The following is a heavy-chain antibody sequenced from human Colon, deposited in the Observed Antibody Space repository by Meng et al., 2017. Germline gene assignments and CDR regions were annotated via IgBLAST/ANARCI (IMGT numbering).Heavy chain of an antibody. V-gene: IGHV4-61*02. Sequence: SCTVSGGSVSSASYYWSWIRQPAGKGLEWIGRIYASGSTNYNPSLASRVTISIDTSKSQFSLKLSSVTAADTAAYYCARGGWLLGFDIWGQGTTVTVSS. J-gene: IGHJ3*02. CDR1: GGSVSSASYY. CDR3: ARGGWLLGFDI. D-gene: IGHD3-22*01. CDR2: IYASGST.